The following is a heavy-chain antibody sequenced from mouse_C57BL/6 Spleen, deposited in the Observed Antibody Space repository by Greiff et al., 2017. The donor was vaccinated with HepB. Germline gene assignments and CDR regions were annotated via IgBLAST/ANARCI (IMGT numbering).Heavy chain of an antibody. V-gene: IGHV1S81*02. CDR1: GYTLTSYW. CDR3: ARLLINFDY. J-gene: IGHJ2*01. CDR2: INPSNGRT. D-gene: IGHD2-1*01. Sequence: VQLQQSGADLVNPGASVNLSCKASGYTLTSYWMHWVKQRPGQGLEWIGEINPSNGRTNYNEKFKSKATLTVDKSSSTAYMQLSRPTSEDSAVYYCARLLINFDYWGQGTTLTVSS.